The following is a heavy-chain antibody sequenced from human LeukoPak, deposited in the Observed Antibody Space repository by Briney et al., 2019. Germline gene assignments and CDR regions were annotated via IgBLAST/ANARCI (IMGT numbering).Heavy chain of an antibody. CDR2: INPNSGGT. CDR3: ARWPVTGDDAFDI. V-gene: IGHV1-2*02. Sequence: SVVVSCKASGNTFTDYYMHWVRQAPGQGLEWMGWINPNSGGTTYAQKFQGSVTMTRDTSISTAYMELSRLRSDDTAVYYCARWPVTGDDAFDIWGQGTMFSPSS. D-gene: IGHD7-27*01. J-gene: IGHJ3*02. CDR1: GNTFTDYY.